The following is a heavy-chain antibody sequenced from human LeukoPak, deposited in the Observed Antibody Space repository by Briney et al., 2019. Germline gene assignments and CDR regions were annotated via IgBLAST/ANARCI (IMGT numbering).Heavy chain of an antibody. D-gene: IGHD5-12*01. Sequence: SETLSLTCTVSGHSISSGDYYWRWIRQPAGKGLEWIGSIYYSGSTYYNPSLKSRVTISVDTPKNQFSLKLSSVTAADTAVYYCARSGSGYLRYYFDYWGQGTLVTVSS. J-gene: IGHJ4*02. CDR2: IYYSGST. V-gene: IGHV4-39*07. CDR1: GHSISSGDYY. CDR3: ARSGSGYLRYYFDY.